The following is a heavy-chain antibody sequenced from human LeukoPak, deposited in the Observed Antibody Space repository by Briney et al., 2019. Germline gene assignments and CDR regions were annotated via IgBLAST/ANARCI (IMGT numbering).Heavy chain of an antibody. CDR1: GGSISSYY. D-gene: IGHD1-26*01. CDR2: ISLSGLT. Sequence: SETLSLTCTVSGGSISSYYWSWIRQPPGQGLEWIGEISLSGLTNYNPSLKSRVTMSLDKSKNHLSLNLTSVTAADTAVYYCSRESGAFSPFGYWGQGTLVTVSS. J-gene: IGHJ4*02. V-gene: IGHV4-59*12. CDR3: SRESGAFSPFGY.